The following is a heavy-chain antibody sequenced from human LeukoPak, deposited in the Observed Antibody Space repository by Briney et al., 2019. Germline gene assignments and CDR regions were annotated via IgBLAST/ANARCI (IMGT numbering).Heavy chain of an antibody. CDR2: ISGSGGSK. D-gene: IGHD6-13*01. V-gene: IGHV3-23*01. CDR1: GFTFRSNA. Sequence: GGSLRLSCTDSGFTFRSNAMSWVRQAPGKGLEWGSAISGSGGSKHYADSVKGRFTISRDNSKITLYMQMNSLRTEDTAVYYCAKGGVAAARDYWGQGTLVTVSS. J-gene: IGHJ4*02. CDR3: AKGGVAAARDY.